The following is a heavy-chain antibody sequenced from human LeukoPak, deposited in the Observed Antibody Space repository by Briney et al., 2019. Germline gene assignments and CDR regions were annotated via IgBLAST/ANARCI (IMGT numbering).Heavy chain of an antibody. CDR2: IKPDGSDK. Sequence: GGSLRLSCVVSGFIFRSHWVNWVRQSPGKGLEWVANIKPDGSDKYYVDSARGRFTVSRDNAKNSAFLQMNSLRAEDTAIYYCATISAQTFDIWGQGTVVSVSS. D-gene: IGHD5-24*01. CDR3: ATISAQTFDI. CDR1: GFIFRSHW. J-gene: IGHJ3*02. V-gene: IGHV3-7*01.